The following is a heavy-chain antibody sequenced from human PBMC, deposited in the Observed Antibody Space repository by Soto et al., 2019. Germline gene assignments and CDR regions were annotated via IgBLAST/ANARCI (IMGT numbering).Heavy chain of an antibody. V-gene: IGHV3-23*01. CDR3: AKNKYDFWSGWHALDV. J-gene: IGHJ6*02. D-gene: IGHD3-3*01. CDR2: ISGGGGST. Sequence: PGGSLRLSCAASGLTFRNYAISWVRQAPGKGLEWVSTISGGGGSTYYADSVKGRFTISRDNSKNTVYLQMNNLRAEDTAIYYCAKNKYDFWSGWHALDVCGQGTTDTVSS. CDR1: GLTFRNYA.